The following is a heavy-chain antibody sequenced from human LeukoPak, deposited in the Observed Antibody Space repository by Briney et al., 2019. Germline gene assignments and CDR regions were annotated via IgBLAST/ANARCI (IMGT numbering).Heavy chain of an antibody. CDR2: INNVASHI. CDR3: ASSTSWYQSSGRYFGS. CDR1: GFTFSNSA. Sequence: GGSLRLSCVASGFTFSNSAMNWVRQAPGKGLEWVSSINNVASHIYYADSVKGRFTISRDNAKSSVSLEMNNLRAEDTAVYYCASSTSWYQSSGRYFGSWGQGTLVTVSS. J-gene: IGHJ4*02. D-gene: IGHD6-13*01. V-gene: IGHV3-21*01.